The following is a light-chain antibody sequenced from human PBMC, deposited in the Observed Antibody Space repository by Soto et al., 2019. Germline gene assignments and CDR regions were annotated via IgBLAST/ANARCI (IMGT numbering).Light chain of an antibody. CDR2: AAS. Sequence: DIQMTQSPSSLSASVGDRVTITCRASQTISSYLNWYQQKPGKAPKLLIYAASSFQSGVPSRFSGSASGTDFTLTISSLQPEDFATYYCQQSYSSPWTFGQGTKVEVK. CDR1: QTISSY. J-gene: IGKJ1*01. V-gene: IGKV1-39*01. CDR3: QQSYSSPWT.